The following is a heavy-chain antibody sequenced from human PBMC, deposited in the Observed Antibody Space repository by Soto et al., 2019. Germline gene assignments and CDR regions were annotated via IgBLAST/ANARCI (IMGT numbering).Heavy chain of an antibody. Sequence: GGSLRLSCAAPGFTFSIYALHWVRQAPGKGLEWVAVMSPNGNNQYYADSVKGRFTISRDTSKSTLYLQMTSLRPDDTAVYYCATGANSYCDNSRYWGQGTLVTVSS. CDR3: ATGANSYCDNSRY. V-gene: IGHV3-30-3*01. D-gene: IGHD1-1*01. CDR1: GFTFSIYA. CDR2: MSPNGNNQ. J-gene: IGHJ4*02.